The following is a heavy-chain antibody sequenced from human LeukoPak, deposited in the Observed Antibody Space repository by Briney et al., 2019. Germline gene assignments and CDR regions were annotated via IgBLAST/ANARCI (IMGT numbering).Heavy chain of an antibody. CDR3: ARLFVDTAMGTADFGY. V-gene: IGHV5-10-1*01. J-gene: IGHJ4*02. CDR2: IDPSDSYT. CDR1: GYSFTSYW. Sequence: PGESLKISCKGSGYSFTSYWVSWVRQMPGKGLEWMGRIDPSDSYTNYSPSFQGHVTISADKSISTAYLQWSSLKASDTAFYYCARLFVDTAMGTADFGYWGQGTLVTVCS. D-gene: IGHD5-18*01.